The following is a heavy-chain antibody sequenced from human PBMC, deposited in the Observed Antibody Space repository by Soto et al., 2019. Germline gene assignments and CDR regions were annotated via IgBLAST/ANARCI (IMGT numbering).Heavy chain of an antibody. Sequence: GGSLRLSCAASGFTFSSYGMHWVRQAPGKGLEWVAVISYDGSNKYYADSVKGRFTISRDNSKNTLYLQMNSLRAEDTAVYYCAKDWGTYYDFWSGYPTTMDVWGQGTTVTVSS. J-gene: IGHJ6*02. D-gene: IGHD3-3*01. CDR3: AKDWGTYYDFWSGYPTTMDV. CDR2: ISYDGSNK. CDR1: GFTFSSYG. V-gene: IGHV3-30*18.